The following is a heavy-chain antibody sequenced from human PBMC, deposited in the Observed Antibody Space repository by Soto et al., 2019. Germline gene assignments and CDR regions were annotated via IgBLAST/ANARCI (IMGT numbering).Heavy chain of an antibody. D-gene: IGHD6-19*01. Sequence: SETLSVTCTVSGGSISSGGYYWSWIRQHPGKGLEWIGNIYYTGSTHYDPSLKSRITISLDTSKNQISLKLSFVTAADTAVYYCASSPVTGIYYAMDVWGQGTTVT. CDR1: GGSISSGGYY. CDR2: IYYTGST. J-gene: IGHJ6*02. V-gene: IGHV4-31*03. CDR3: ASSPVTGIYYAMDV.